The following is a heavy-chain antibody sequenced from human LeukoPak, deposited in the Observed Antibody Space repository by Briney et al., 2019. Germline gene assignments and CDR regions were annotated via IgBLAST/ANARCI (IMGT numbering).Heavy chain of an antibody. CDR2: ISSSGSTI. CDR1: GFTFSDYS. CDR3: AELGITMIGGV. D-gene: IGHD3-10*02. V-gene: IGHV3-48*04. J-gene: IGHJ6*04. Sequence: GGSLRLSCAASGFTFSDYSLNWVRQAPGKGLEWVSYISSSGSTIYYADSVKGRFTISRDNAKNSLYLQMNSLRAEDTAVYYCAELGITMIGGVWGKGTTVTISS.